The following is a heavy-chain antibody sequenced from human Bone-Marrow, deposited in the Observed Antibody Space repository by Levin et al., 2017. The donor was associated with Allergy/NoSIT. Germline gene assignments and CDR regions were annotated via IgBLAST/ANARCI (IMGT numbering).Heavy chain of an antibody. D-gene: IGHD6-13*01. Sequence: SCAASGFTFSSYAMSWVRQAPGKGLEWVSVISESGGGTYYADSVKGRFTISRDRSKNTLYLQMNSLRVEDTALYYCAKGEDFGSSSSWYSTDWGQGTLVTVSS. V-gene: IGHV3-23*01. CDR1: GFTFSSYA. CDR3: AKGEDFGSSSSWYSTD. J-gene: IGHJ4*02. CDR2: ISESGGGT.